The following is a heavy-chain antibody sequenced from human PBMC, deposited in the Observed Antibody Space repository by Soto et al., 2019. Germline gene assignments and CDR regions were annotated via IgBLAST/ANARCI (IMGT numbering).Heavy chain of an antibody. V-gene: IGHV4-59*11. CDR1: GGSIGSHY. Sequence: PSETLSLTCPVPGGSIGSHYWNWIRKRPGEGLEFIGYIYYSGSTIYIPFLKIRVTISVYSSKNQCSLKLRSVTFADTAVYYCARVVDYDILTGYYTEPYYFDYWGQGTLVTVS. J-gene: IGHJ4*02. D-gene: IGHD3-9*01. CDR3: ARVVDYDILTGYYTEPYYFDY. CDR2: IYYSGST.